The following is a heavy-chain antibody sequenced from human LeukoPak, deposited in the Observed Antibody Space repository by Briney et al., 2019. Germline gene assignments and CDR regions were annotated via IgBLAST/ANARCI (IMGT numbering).Heavy chain of an antibody. CDR3: ARDFGVIAAASYYNNWFDP. CDR2: IIPIFGTA. J-gene: IGHJ5*02. V-gene: IGHV1-69*05. CDR1: GGTFSSYA. D-gene: IGHD6-13*01. Sequence: SVKVSCKASGGTFSSYAISWVRQAPGQGLEWMGGIIPIFGTANYAQKFQGRVTITRDTSASTAYMELSSLRSEDTAVYYCARDFGVIAAASYYNNWFDPWGQGTLVTVSS.